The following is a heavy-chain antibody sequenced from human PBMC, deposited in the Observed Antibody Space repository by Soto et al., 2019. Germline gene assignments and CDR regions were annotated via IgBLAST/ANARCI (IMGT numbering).Heavy chain of an antibody. Sequence: QVQLQESGPRLVKPSQTLSLSCAVSGGSIISASYSWNWIRQSPGRGLEWIGHIYSSGSTYYNPSLKSRVSISVDTSNNQLSLKLTSVTAADTAVYFCAREDAARIELWFDAWGQGILVTVSS. CDR2: IYSSGST. CDR3: AREDAARIELWFDA. CDR1: GGSIISASYS. J-gene: IGHJ5*02. D-gene: IGHD6-6*01. V-gene: IGHV4-31*11.